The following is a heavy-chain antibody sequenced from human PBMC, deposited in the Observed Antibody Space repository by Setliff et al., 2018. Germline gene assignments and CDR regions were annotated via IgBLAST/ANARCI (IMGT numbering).Heavy chain of an antibody. CDR2: INPNSGGT. D-gene: IGHD3-9*01. CDR1: GYTFTSYG. J-gene: IGHJ2*01. V-gene: IGHV1-2*02. CDR3: ATGRDWPTDTDWYFDL. Sequence: ASVKVSCKASGYTFTSYGISWVRQAPGQGLEWMGWINPNSGGTNYAQKLQGRVTMTRDTSINTAYMELSSLRSEDTAVYYCATGRDWPTDTDWYFDLWGRGTLVTVSS.